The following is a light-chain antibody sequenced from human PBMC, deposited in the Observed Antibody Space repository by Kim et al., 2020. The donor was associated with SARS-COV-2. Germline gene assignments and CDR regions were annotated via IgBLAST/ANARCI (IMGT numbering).Light chain of an antibody. V-gene: IGLV2-8*01. Sequence: QPYTIASPRTLTDVGGYYYVSWYQHHPGKPPNLFIYDVIELPSGVPDRFSGSKSGYTASLTLSGLQADDESHYYCSSYAGNNNLIFGGGSQLTVL. CDR1: LTDVGGYYY. CDR3: SSYAGNNNLI. CDR2: DVI. J-gene: IGLJ2*01.